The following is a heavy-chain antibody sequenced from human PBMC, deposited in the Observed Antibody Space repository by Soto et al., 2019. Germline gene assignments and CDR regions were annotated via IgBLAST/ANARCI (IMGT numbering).Heavy chain of an antibody. Sequence: SEALSLSCTVSGGSISSNIYYWGCIRQHPGKELEWIGNIHYSGSTYYDSSLKTRVTISVDTSKNQFSLKLSSVTAADTAVYYCASQHYYDSSGYYVGYWGQGTLVTVS. J-gene: IGHJ4*02. D-gene: IGHD3-22*01. CDR2: IHYSGST. CDR1: GGSISSNIYY. V-gene: IGHV4-39*01. CDR3: ASQHYYDSSGYYVGY.